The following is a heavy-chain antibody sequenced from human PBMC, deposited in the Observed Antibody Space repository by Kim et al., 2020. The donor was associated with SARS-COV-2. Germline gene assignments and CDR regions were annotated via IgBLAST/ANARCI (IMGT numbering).Heavy chain of an antibody. V-gene: IGHV3-7*01. J-gene: IGHJ6*02. Sequence: GGSLRLSCAASGFTFSSYWMSWVRQAPGKGLEWMANIKQDGSEKYYVDSVKGRFTISRDNAKNSLYLQMNSLRAEDTAVYYCARAIAVAGTWDYYYGMDVWGQGTTVTVSS. CDR3: ARAIAVAGTWDYYYGMDV. CDR2: IKQDGSEK. CDR1: GFTFSSYW. D-gene: IGHD6-19*01.